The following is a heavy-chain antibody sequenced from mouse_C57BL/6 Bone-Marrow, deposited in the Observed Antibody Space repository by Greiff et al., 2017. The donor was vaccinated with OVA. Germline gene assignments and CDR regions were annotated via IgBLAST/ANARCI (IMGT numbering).Heavy chain of an antibody. V-gene: IGHV5-17*01. CDR1: GFTFSDYG. D-gene: IGHD2-4*01. CDR2: ISSGSSTI. CDR3: ARSDYDYVDY. J-gene: IGHJ2*01. Sequence: EVKLMESGGGLVKPGGSLKLSCAASGFTFSDYGMHWVRQAPEKGLEWVAYISSGSSTIYYADTVKGRFTISRDNAKNTLFLQMTSLRSEDTAMYYCARSDYDYVDYWGQGTTLTVSS.